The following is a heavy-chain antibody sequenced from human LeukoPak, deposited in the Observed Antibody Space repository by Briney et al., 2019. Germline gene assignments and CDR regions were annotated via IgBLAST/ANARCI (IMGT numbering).Heavy chain of an antibody. CDR2: TWSNGRDK. CDR1: GFTLSYYG. V-gene: IGHV3-33*01. J-gene: IGHJ4*02. Sequence: GRSLRLSCAASGFTLSYYGIHWVRQAPGKGLESMTVTWSNGRDKYYADSVKGRFTISRDNSKNTVYLDMNSLRAEDTAVYYCARDDDTSSHYSRFRYWGQGTLVTVSS. D-gene: IGHD2-21*01. CDR3: ARDDDTSSHYSRFRY.